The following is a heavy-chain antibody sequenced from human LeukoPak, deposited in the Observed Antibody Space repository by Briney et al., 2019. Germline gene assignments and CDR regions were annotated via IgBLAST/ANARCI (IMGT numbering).Heavy chain of an antibody. D-gene: IGHD6-13*01. CDR2: ICTSGST. J-gene: IGHJ6*02. Sequence: SETLSLTCTVSGGSISSGSYYWSWIRQPAGKGLEWIGRICTSGSTNYNPSLKSRVTISVDTSKNQFSLKLSSVTAADTAVYYCASGIAAAGDYYYGMDVWGQGTTVTVSS. CDR3: ASGIAAAGDYYYGMDV. CDR1: GGSISSGSYY. V-gene: IGHV4-61*02.